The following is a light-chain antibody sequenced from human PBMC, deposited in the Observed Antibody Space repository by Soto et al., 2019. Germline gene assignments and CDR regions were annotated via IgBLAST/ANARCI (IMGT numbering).Light chain of an antibody. CDR1: NSNIGGNT. J-gene: IGLJ1*01. CDR3: ATWDDSLNAAV. Sequence: QSVLTQPPSASGTPGQRVAISCSGSNSNIGGNTVNWYQQLPGAAPKLLIYSNDQRPSGVPDRFSGSKFGTTASLAISGLQSEDEADYHCATWDDSLNAAVFGAGTKLTVL. V-gene: IGLV1-44*01. CDR2: SND.